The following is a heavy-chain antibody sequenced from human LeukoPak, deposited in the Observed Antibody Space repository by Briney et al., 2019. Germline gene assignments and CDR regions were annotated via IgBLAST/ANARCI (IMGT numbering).Heavy chain of an antibody. CDR2: IYTSGST. V-gene: IGHV4-4*07. D-gene: IGHD3-10*01. CDR1: VGSTTSYY. J-gene: IGHJ5*02. CDR3: AREGTSGGLNWLDP. Sequence: SETLSLTSTVSVGSTTSYYWSWIRQPAGKGPEWIGRIYTSGSTNYNPSLKSRVTMSVDTSKNQFSLRLSSVNAADTAVYFCAREGTSGGLNWLDPWGQGTLVTVSS.